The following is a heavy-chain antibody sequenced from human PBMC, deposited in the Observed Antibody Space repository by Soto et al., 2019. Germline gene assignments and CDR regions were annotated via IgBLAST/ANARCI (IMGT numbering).Heavy chain of an antibody. V-gene: IGHV3-53*02. CDR3: VRATTIDY. D-gene: IGHD1-26*01. J-gene: IGHJ4*02. CDR2: IYSGGST. CDR1: GFTVSSNY. Sequence: EVQLVETGGGLIQPGGSLRLSCAASGFTVSSNYMSWVRQAPGKGLEWVSVIYSGGSTYYADSVKGRFTISRDNSKNTLYLQMNSLRAVDTAVYYCVRATTIDYWGQGTLVTVSS.